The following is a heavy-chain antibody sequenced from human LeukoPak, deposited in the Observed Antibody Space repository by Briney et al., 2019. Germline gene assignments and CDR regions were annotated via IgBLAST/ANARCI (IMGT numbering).Heavy chain of an antibody. CDR3: ATDRYYYDSSGYYSAFDT. J-gene: IGHJ3*02. CDR2: IYTSAIISGNT. CDR1: GASISSYY. Sequence: SETLSLTCTVSGASISSYYWSWIRQPPGKGLEWIGRIYTSAIISGNTNYNPSLKSRVTMSVDTSTNQFSLRLRSVAAADTAVYYCATDRYYYDSSGYYSAFDTWGQGTMVTVSS. V-gene: IGHV4-4*07. D-gene: IGHD3-22*01.